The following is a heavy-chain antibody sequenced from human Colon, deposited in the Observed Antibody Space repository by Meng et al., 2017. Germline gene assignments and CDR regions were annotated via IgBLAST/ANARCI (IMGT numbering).Heavy chain of an antibody. CDR1: GDSVTTTLSS. CDR3: ARGYRGSTYFAY. D-gene: IGHD3-16*01. J-gene: IGHJ4*02. V-gene: IGHV4-30-2*06. Sequence: QLQLQESGSRLVKPSQTLSLTFAVAGDSVTTTLSSWSWVRQSPGKGLEWIGNIYDNGYTYYSPSLRSRVTISVDRSNNQFSLNLNSVTAADTAVYFCARGYRGSTYFAYWGQGTLVTVSS. CDR2: IYDNGYT.